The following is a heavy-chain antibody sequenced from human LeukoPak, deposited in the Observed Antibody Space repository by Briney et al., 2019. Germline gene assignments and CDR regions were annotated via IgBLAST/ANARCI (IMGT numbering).Heavy chain of an antibody. D-gene: IGHD4-11*01. CDR1: GFTSSRYG. CDR3: AKESKETTRYYFDS. CDR2: ISYDGSNK. V-gene: IGHV3-30*18. Sequence: SGRSLRLSCAASGFTSSRYGMHWVRQAPGKGLEWVAVISYDGSNKYYADSVKGRFTISRDNSKNTLYLQMNSLRAEDTAVYYCAKESKETTRYYFDSWGQGTLVTVSS. J-gene: IGHJ4*02.